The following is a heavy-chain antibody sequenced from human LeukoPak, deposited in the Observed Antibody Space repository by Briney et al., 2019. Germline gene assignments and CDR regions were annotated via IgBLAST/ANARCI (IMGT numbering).Heavy chain of an antibody. CDR1: GGSISSGDYY. Sequence: SETLSLTCTVSGGSISSGDYYWSWIRQPAGKGLEWIGRIYSSGSTNYNPSLKSRVTISVDTSKNQFSLKLSSVTAADTAVYYCARVSGPFDYWGQGTLVTVSS. CDR3: ARVSGPFDY. J-gene: IGHJ4*02. V-gene: IGHV4-61*02. CDR2: IYSSGST. D-gene: IGHD6-19*01.